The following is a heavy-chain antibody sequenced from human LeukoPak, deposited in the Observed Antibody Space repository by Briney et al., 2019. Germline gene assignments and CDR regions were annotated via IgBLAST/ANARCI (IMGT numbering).Heavy chain of an antibody. V-gene: IGHV3-33*01. J-gene: IGHJ6*02. D-gene: IGHD5-18*01. Sequence: GGSLRHSCVASGFTLSSHGMHWVRQAPGKGLEWVAVLWYDGRNKYYADSVKGRFTISRDDSKNTLYLQMNSLRAEDTAVYYCARDPQHSMDVWGQGTTITVSS. CDR3: ARDPQHSMDV. CDR2: LWYDGRNK. CDR1: GFTLSSHG.